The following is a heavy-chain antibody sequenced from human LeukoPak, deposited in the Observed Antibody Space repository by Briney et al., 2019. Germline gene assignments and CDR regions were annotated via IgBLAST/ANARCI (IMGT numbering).Heavy chain of an antibody. D-gene: IGHD4-17*01. Sequence: GASVKVSCKASGYTFTRYAIHWVRQAPGQRLECMGWSNTGNRNTKYSQKFQGRVTMTRNTSISTAYMELSSLRSEDTAVYYCARVHDYGDYDPLNWFDPWGQGTLVTVSS. J-gene: IGHJ5*02. V-gene: IGHV1-3*04. CDR1: GYTFTRYA. CDR3: ARVHDYGDYDPLNWFDP. CDR2: SNTGNRNT.